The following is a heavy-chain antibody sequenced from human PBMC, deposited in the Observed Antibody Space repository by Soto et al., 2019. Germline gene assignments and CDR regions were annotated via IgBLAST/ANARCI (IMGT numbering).Heavy chain of an antibody. CDR1: GYTLTSYG. J-gene: IGHJ5*01. V-gene: IGHV1-18*04. CDR3: ARDQGQYIGWDTVDS. CDR2: ISTYTGDT. D-gene: IGHD6-19*01. Sequence: QVQLVQSGAEVKRPGASVMLACKASGYTLTSYGISWVRQAPGQGLEWMGWISTYTGDTNYARKTQGRVTLTTDTSTNTAYLALRSRISDETAVYDCARDQGQYIGWDTVDSWGQVTRVIVSS.